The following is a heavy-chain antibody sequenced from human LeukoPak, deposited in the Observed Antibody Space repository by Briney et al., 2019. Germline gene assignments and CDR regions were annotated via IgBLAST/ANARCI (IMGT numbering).Heavy chain of an antibody. V-gene: IGHV3-23*01. J-gene: IGHJ4*02. D-gene: IGHD2-2*02. Sequence: GGSLRLSCAASGFTFSSYAMSWVRQAPGKGLEWVSAISGSGGSTYYADSVKGRFTISRDNSKNTLYLQMNSLRAEDTAVYYCARGWDRDCTSTSCYIAYNWGQGTLVSVSS. CDR3: ARGWDRDCTSTSCYIAYN. CDR2: ISGSGGST. CDR1: GFTFSSYA.